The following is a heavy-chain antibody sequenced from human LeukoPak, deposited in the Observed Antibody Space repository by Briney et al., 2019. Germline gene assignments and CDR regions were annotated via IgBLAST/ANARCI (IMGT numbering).Heavy chain of an antibody. Sequence: GGSLRLSCAASGFTFSSYWMSWVRQAPGKGLEWVANIKQDGSEKYYVDSVKGRFTISRDNAKKSLYLQMNSLRAEDTAMYYCTRERPYNYGSGALLYYFDSWGQGTLVTVSS. CDR1: GFTFSSYW. J-gene: IGHJ4*02. CDR3: TRERPYNYGSGALLYYFDS. D-gene: IGHD3-10*01. CDR2: IKQDGSEK. V-gene: IGHV3-7*01.